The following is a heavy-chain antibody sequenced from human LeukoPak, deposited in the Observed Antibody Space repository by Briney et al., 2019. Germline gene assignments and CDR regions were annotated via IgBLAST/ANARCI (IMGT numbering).Heavy chain of an antibody. Sequence: VASVKVSCKASGGTFSSYAISWVRQAPGQGLEWMGRIIPILGIANYAQKFQGRVTITADKSTSTAYMELSSLRSEDTAVYYCAKGYSYGPERYWGQGTLVTVSS. V-gene: IGHV1-69*04. J-gene: IGHJ4*02. CDR2: IIPILGIA. CDR1: GGTFSSYA. CDR3: AKGYSYGPERY. D-gene: IGHD5-18*01.